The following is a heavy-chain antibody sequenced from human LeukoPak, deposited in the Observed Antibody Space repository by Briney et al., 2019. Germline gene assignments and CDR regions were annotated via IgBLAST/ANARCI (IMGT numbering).Heavy chain of an antibody. J-gene: IGHJ4*02. D-gene: IGHD2-15*01. CDR2: ISGSGGST. V-gene: IGHV3-23*01. CDR3: AKESLYCSGGSCYLDY. CDR1: GFTFSSYA. Sequence: GGSLRLSCAASGFTFSSYAMSWVRQAPGKGLEWVSAISGSGGSTYYADSVKGRFTISRDNSKNTLYLQMNSLRAEDTAVYYCAKESLYCSGGSCYLDYWGQGTLVTVSS.